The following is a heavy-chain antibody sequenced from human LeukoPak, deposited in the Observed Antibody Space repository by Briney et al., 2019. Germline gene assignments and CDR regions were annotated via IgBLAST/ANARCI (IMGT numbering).Heavy chain of an antibody. Sequence: SETLSLTCTVSGGTISGYYWSWIRQPPGKGLEWIGYIYTSGSTNYNPSLKSRVTISEDTSKNQFSLKLSSVTAADTAVYFCARHEPAAGRPMGLEAFDSWGQGTLVTVSS. D-gene: IGHD6-13*01. J-gene: IGHJ4*02. CDR2: IYTSGST. V-gene: IGHV4-4*09. CDR1: GGTISGYY. CDR3: ARHEPAAGRPMGLEAFDS.